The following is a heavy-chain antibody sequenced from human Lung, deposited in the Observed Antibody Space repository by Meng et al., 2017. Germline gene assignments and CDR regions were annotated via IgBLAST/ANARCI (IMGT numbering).Heavy chain of an antibody. Sequence: VPLQQGGAGRLKPSETLSLTGVVSGGSLSDYYWSWIRQPPGKGLEWIGEINHSGSTNYNPPLESRATISVDTSQNNLSLKLSSVTAADSAVYYCARGPTTMAHDFDYWGQGTLVTVSS. CDR3: ARGPTTMAHDFDY. CDR1: GGSLSDYY. D-gene: IGHD4-11*01. J-gene: IGHJ4*02. V-gene: IGHV4-34*01. CDR2: INHSGST.